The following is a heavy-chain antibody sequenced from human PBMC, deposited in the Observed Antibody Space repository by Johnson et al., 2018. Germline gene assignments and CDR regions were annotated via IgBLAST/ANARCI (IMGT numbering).Heavy chain of an antibody. Sequence: QVQLVQSGAEVKKPGSSVKVSCKASGGTFSSYTLSWVRQAPGQGLEWMGRIIPILGIANYAQKFQGRVTITADESTSTAYMELSSLRSEDTAVYYCARRTPNYHPHSYYGMDVWGQGTTVTVSS. D-gene: IGHD5-24*01. CDR3: ARRTPNYHPHSYYGMDV. CDR2: IIPILGIA. J-gene: IGHJ6*02. CDR1: GGTFSSYT. V-gene: IGHV1-69*02.